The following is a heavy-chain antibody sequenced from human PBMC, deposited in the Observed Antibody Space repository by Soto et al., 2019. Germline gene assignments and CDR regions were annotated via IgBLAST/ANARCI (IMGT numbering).Heavy chain of an antibody. CDR3: ARLPRDCNKTSCYYADH. V-gene: IGHV5-51*01. D-gene: IGHD3-3*01. CDR1: GYDFNTNW. J-gene: IGHJ4*02. CDR2: MYPGDSDT. Sequence: GESLKISCRGSGYDFNTNWFGWVRQLPGRGLEWVGIMYPGDSDTKYNPSLQGHVTLSVDVTVSTAFLQWRSLETSDTGMYFCARLPRDCNKTSCYYADHWGQGTQVTVSS.